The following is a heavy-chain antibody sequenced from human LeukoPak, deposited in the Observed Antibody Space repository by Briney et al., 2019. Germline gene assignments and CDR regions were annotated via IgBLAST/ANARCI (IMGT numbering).Heavy chain of an antibody. Sequence: PGGSLRLSCAASGFTFSSHSLSWLRQAPGKGLEWPSSISSSSSSIYYADSVKGRFTISRDNAKNSLYLQMNSLGGEDTAVYSCARGRGYNAWPVAYWGQRTQVTVSS. CDR3: ARGRGYNAWPVAY. V-gene: IGHV3-21*01. CDR1: GFTFSSHS. J-gene: IGHJ4*02. CDR2: ISSSSSSI. D-gene: IGHD3-22*01.